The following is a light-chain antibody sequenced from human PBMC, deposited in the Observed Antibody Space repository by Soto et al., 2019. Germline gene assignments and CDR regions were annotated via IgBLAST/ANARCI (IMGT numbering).Light chain of an antibody. CDR2: GAS. J-gene: IGKJ3*01. V-gene: IGKV3-15*01. CDR3: QQYNKWPLT. CDR1: QSIGYD. Sequence: EIVMTQSPATLSVSPGERATLSCRASQSIGYDLGWYLQKPGQAPRLLIYGASTRATGTPARFSGSGSGTEFTLTISSLQSEDVAFYSCQQYNKWPLTFGPGTKVDIK.